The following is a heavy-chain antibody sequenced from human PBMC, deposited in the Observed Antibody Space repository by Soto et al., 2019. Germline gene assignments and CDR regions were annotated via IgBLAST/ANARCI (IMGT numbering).Heavy chain of an antibody. V-gene: IGHV4-59*01. CDR3: ARAHCSNGICYAFDI. CDR1: GGSMSFYS. Sequence: QVQLQESGPGLVEPSETLSLTCAVSGGSMSFYSWSWIRQPPGKGLEWIGYIHHSGDTDYNPSLKSRATISVDRPQNQLSLKLTSVTTADTAVYYCARAHCSNGICYAFDIWGPGTKVTVSS. CDR2: IHHSGDT. J-gene: IGHJ3*02. D-gene: IGHD2-8*01.